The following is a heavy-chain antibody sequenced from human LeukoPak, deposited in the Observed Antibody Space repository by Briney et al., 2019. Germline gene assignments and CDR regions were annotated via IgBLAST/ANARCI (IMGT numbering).Heavy chain of an antibody. V-gene: IGHV1-2*02. CDR1: GYTFTGYY. CDR2: INPNSGGT. Sequence: ASVKVSCKASGYTFTGYYMHWVRQAPGQGLEWMGWINPNSGGTNYAQKFQGKVTMTRDTSISTAYMELSRLRSDDTAVYYCARRIAVAGTPLDYWGHGTLVTVSS. J-gene: IGHJ4*01. D-gene: IGHD6-19*01. CDR3: ARRIAVAGTPLDY.